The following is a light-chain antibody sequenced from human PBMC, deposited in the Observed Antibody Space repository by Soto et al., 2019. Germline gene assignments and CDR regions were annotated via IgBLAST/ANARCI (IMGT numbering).Light chain of an antibody. CDR3: LFFFGSVRG. CDR2: STT. V-gene: IGLV7-43*01. CDR1: TGAVTSGHY. J-gene: IGLJ2*01. Sequence: QAVVTQEASLTVSPGGTVTLTCASSTGAVTSGHYANCFQQKPGQAPRALIYSTTSKHTWTPARLSGSLLGGKAALTLSGVQPEDEAENYCLFFFGSVRGFGGGTKVTVL.